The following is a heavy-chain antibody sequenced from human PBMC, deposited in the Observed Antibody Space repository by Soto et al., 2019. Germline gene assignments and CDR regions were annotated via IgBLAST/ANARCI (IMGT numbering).Heavy chain of an antibody. CDR1: GFTFSSYA. V-gene: IGHV3-23*01. CDR2: ISGSGGST. CDR3: DKDRGRKNTIFGVVIYSYYFDY. D-gene: IGHD3-3*01. J-gene: IGHJ4*02. Sequence: GVSLRLSCAASGFTFSSYAMSWVRQAPGKGLEWVSAISGSGGSTYYADSVKGRFTISRDNSKNTLYLQMNSLRAEDTAVYYCDKDRGRKNTIFGVVIYSYYFDYWGQGTLVTVSS.